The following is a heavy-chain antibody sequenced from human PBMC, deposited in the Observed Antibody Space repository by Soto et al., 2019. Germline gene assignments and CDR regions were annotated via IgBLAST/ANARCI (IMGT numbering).Heavy chain of an antibody. CDR2: ISPKGTYR. V-gene: IGHV3-11*06. J-gene: IGHJ5*02. D-gene: IGHD2-21*01. CDR1: GFTFSDYY. CDR3: SRGGGGGLFDL. Sequence: GGSLRLSCATSGFTFSDYYMSWIRQAPGKGLEFVSYISPKGTYRTYADSVKGRFTISRDNAKNSLYLQVNSLRAEDTAVYYCSRGGGGGLFDLWGQGTLVTVSS.